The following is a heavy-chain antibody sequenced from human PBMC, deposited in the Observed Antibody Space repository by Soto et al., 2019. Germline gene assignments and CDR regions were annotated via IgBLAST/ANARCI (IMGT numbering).Heavy chain of an antibody. CDR2: ISPKGTYR. V-gene: IGHV3-11*06. J-gene: IGHJ5*02. D-gene: IGHD2-21*01. CDR1: GFTFSDYY. CDR3: SRGGGGGLFDL. Sequence: GGSLRLSCATSGFTFSDYYMSWIRQAPGKGLEFVSYISPKGTYRTYADSVKGRFTISRDNAKNSLYLQVNSLRAEDTAVYYCSRGGGGGLFDLWGQGTLVTVSS.